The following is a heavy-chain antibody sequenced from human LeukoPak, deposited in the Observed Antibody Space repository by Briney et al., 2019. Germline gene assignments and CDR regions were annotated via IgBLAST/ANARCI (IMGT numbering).Heavy chain of an antibody. CDR1: GGSISSYY. Sequence: SETPSLTCTVSGGSISSYYWSWIRQPPGKGLEWIGSIYYSGSTYYNPSLKSRVTISVDTSKNQFSLKLSSVTAADTAVYYCARLRYCSSTSCRTFDYWGQGTLVTVSS. V-gene: IGHV4-59*05. J-gene: IGHJ4*02. CDR3: ARLRYCSSTSCRTFDY. CDR2: IYYSGST. D-gene: IGHD2-2*01.